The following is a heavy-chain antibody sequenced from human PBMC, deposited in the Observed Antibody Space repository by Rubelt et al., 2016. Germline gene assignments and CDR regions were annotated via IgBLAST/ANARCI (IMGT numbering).Heavy chain of an antibody. V-gene: IGHV4-39*01. D-gene: IGHD3-10*01. CDR1: GDSISRSGYS. CDR3: AGPFDTDSYGPTEFDY. J-gene: IGHJ4*02. Sequence: QLQLRESGPGLLRPSEALSLSCSVSGDSISRSGYSWAWIRQPPGTGLEWIGVLYYSGYTYYSPSLKSRVTILMDSSENQVSLKLSSVAVADTAVYYCAGPFDTDSYGPTEFDYWGQGILVIVSS. CDR2: LYYSGYT.